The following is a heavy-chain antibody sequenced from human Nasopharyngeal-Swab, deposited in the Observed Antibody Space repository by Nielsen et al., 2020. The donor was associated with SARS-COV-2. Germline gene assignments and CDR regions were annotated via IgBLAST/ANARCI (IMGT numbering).Heavy chain of an antibody. Sequence: SETLSLTCTVSGGSVSSSLYYWAWIRQPPGKGLQWIGYIYYSGSTNYNPSLKSRVTISVDTSKNQFSLKLSSVTAADTAVYYCARGFDYWGQGTLVTVSS. CDR3: ARGFDY. CDR2: IYYSGST. CDR1: GGSVSSSLYY. V-gene: IGHV4-61*01. J-gene: IGHJ4*02.